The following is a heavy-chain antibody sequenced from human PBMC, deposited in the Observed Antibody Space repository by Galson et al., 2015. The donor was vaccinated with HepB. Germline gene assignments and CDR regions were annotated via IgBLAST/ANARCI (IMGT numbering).Heavy chain of an antibody. Sequence: SLRLSCAASGFTFSSYAMNWVRQAPGKGLEWVSGIGVDDGSIYYANSVQGWFTISRDNSKNTLYLQVNGQRVEDTAIYYCAKGRPERPPEHRGYDLPDYWGQGTLVTVSS. CDR2: IGVDDGSI. V-gene: IGHV3-23*01. D-gene: IGHD5-12*01. CDR3: AKGRPERPPEHRGYDLPDY. J-gene: IGHJ4*02. CDR1: GFTFSSYA.